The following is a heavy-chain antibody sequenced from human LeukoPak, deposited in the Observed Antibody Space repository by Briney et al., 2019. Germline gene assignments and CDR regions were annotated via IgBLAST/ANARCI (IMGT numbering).Heavy chain of an antibody. J-gene: IGHJ4*02. CDR3: ARARYNWNYIPDY. CDR1: GYSISSGYY. D-gene: IGHD1-7*01. Sequence: SETLSLTCTVSGYSISSGYYWGWIRQPPGKGLEWIGSIYHSGSTYYNPSLKSRVTISVDTSKNQFSLKLSSVTAADTAVYYCARARYNWNYIPDYWGQGTLVTVSS. CDR2: IYHSGST. V-gene: IGHV4-38-2*02.